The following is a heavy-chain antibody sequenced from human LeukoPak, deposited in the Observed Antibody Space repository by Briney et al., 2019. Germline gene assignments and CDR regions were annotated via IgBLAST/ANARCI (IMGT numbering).Heavy chain of an antibody. CDR1: RGTFSSYA. CDR3: ARDLGSSSVPSP. D-gene: IGHD6-6*01. Sequence: SVTVSCKASRGTFSSYAISWLRQAPGQGLEWMGGIIPIFGTANYAQKFQGRVTITADESTSTAYMELSSLRSEDTAVYYCARDLGSSSVPSPWGQGTLVTVSS. J-gene: IGHJ5*02. V-gene: IGHV1-69*13. CDR2: IIPIFGTA.